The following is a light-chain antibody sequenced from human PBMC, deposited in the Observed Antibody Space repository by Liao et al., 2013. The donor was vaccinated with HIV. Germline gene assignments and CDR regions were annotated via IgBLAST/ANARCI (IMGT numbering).Light chain of an antibody. CDR3: QAWDSSTGDVL. CDR1: TLGDKY. V-gene: IGLV3-1*01. Sequence: SYELTQPPSVSVSPGQTASITCSGDTLGDKYACWYQQRPGQSPVLVIYQDTKRPSGIPERFSGSNSGNTATLTISGTQAMDEADYYCQAWDSSTGDVLFGGGTKLTVL. J-gene: IGLJ2*01. CDR2: QDT.